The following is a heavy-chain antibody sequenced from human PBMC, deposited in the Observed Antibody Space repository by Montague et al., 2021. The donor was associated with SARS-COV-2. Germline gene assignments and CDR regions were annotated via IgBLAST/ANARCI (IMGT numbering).Heavy chain of an antibody. CDR3: ARHRNYGDHSLDNWFHP. CDR1: GDSTSCPNCY. V-gene: IGHV4-39*01. D-gene: IGHD4-17*01. J-gene: IGHJ5*02. Sequence: SKTLSLTCTVSGDSTSCPNCYWGWIRRPPGKGLDWIGTIYNSGTTYYNPSLKSRLTISIDTSKNQFSLKLSSVTAADTAVYYCARHRNYGDHSLDNWFHPWGQGTLVTVSS. CDR2: IYNSGTT.